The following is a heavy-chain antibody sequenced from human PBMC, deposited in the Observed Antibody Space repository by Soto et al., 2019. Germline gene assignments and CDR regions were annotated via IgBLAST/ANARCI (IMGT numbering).Heavy chain of an antibody. CDR3: ARASLNPSSSWYENWFDP. CDR2: IIPIFGTA. J-gene: IGHJ5*02. Sequence: GASVKVSCKASGGTFSSYAISWVRQAPGQGLEWMGGIIPIFGTANYAQKFQGRVTITADESTSTAYMELSSLRSEDTAVYYCARASLNPSSSWYENWFDPWGQGTLVTVSS. V-gene: IGHV1-69*13. D-gene: IGHD6-13*01. CDR1: GGTFSSYA.